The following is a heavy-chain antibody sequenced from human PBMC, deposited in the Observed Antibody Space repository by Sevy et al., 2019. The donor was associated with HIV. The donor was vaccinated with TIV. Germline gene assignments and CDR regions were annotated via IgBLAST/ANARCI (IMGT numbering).Heavy chain of an antibody. CDR1: GGSFSGYY. V-gene: IGHV4-34*01. J-gene: IGHJ6*02. CDR2: INHSGST. CDR3: ARGRSIAAAGTDYYYYGMDV. D-gene: IGHD6-13*01. Sequence: SETLSLTCAVYGGSFSGYYWSWIRQPPGKGLEWIGEINHSGSTNYNPSLKSRVTISVDTSKNQFSLKLSSVTAAGTAVYYCARGRSIAAAGTDYYYYGMDVWGQGTTVTVSS.